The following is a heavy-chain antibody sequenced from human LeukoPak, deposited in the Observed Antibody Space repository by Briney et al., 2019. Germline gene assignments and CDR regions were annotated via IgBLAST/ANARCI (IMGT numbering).Heavy chain of an antibody. CDR3: ARVQVSDDNWGFFDY. V-gene: IGHV1-2*02. Sequence: ASVKVSCKSSGYTFPANYMHWVRQAPGQGLEWMGWINPNSGGSNCAQKFQGRVTMTRETSISTAYMELSRLSSDDTAVYYCARVQVSDDNWGFFDYWGQGTLVTVSS. CDR2: INPNSGGS. J-gene: IGHJ4*02. CDR1: GYTFPANY. D-gene: IGHD1-1*01.